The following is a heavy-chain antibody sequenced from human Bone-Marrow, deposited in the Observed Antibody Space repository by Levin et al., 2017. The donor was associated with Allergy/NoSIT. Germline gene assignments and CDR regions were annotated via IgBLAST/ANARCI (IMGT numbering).Heavy chain of an antibody. D-gene: IGHD2-2*02. CDR1: AASMSSHY. CDR3: AGTYCSSSNCYTNHDAFDI. V-gene: IGHV4-59*08. CDR2: IDYSGNT. J-gene: IGHJ3*02. Sequence: PSETLSLTCTVSAASMSSHYWSWIRQPPGKGLEWIGYIDYSGNTNSKSSLKSRVTISVDTSKSQFSLRLSSVTAADTAVYYCAGTYCSSSNCYTNHDAFDIWGQGTMVAVSS.